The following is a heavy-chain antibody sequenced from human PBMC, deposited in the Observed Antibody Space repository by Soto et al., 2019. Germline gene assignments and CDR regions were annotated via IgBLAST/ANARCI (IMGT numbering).Heavy chain of an antibody. CDR1: GGTFRSYD. V-gene: IGHV1-69*13. Sequence: ASVQVSCKASGGTFRSYDISWVRQAPGQGLEWMGGIIPIFGTANYAQKFQGRVTITADESTSTAYMELSSLRSEDTAVYYCARVLLSGDSSGYIWGQGTLVTVSS. CDR3: ARVLLSGDSSGYI. J-gene: IGHJ4*02. CDR2: IIPIFGTA. D-gene: IGHD3-22*01.